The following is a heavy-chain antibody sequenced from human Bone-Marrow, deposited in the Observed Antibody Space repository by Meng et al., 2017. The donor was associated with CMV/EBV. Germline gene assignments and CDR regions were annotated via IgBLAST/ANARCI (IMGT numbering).Heavy chain of an antibody. D-gene: IGHD6-13*01. CDR1: GGSISSSSNY. CDR3: ARAAEAAAATLWVNWFDP. CDR2: FYYSGST. J-gene: IGHJ5*02. Sequence: SETLSFTCIVLGGSISSSSNYWGWIRQPPGKGLEWIGSFYYSGSTYYNPSLEIRVTISVDTSKTQFSLKLSSVTAADTAVYYCARAAEAAAATLWVNWFDPWGQGTRVTGSS. V-gene: IGHV4-39*01.